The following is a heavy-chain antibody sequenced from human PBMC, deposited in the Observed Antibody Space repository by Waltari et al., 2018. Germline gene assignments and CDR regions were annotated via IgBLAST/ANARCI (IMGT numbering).Heavy chain of an antibody. CDR1: GVTFSGPT. D-gene: IGHD6-13*01. CDR3: TGGAVTGTDF. J-gene: IGHJ4*02. Sequence: VQVGEPGGGWVQPGGSVKGLCAASGVTFSGPTLHWVRQTSGKGMEWICRIRSKPNNYATRYTASVEGRFTISRDDSENTAYLQMSSLMTEDTAVYYCTGGAVTGTDFWGQGTLVTVSS. V-gene: IGHV3-73*01. CDR2: IRSKPNNYAT.